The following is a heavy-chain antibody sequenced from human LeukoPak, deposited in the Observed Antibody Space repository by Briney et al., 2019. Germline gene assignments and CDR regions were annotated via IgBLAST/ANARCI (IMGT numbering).Heavy chain of an antibody. CDR3: AKQIAAAGTPFDY. V-gene: IGHV3-23*01. D-gene: IGHD6-13*01. J-gene: IGHJ4*02. Sequence: GGSLRLSCAASGFTFSSYGMSWVRQAPGKGLEWVSAISGSGGSTYYADSVKGRFTISRDNSKNTLYLQMNSLRAEDTAVYYCAKQIAAAGTPFDYWGQGTLVTVSS. CDR2: ISGSGGST. CDR1: GFTFSSYG.